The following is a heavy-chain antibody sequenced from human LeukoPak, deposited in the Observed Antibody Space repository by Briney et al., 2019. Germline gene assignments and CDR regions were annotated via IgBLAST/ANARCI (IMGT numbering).Heavy chain of an antibody. D-gene: IGHD3-22*01. J-gene: IGHJ6*02. Sequence: SETLSLTCGVFGVSFTDYFWTWIRQSPGKGVEWVGEINDYTGNTNYNPSLNSRVSISLEKSKNQFSLEMRSVTAADTAVYYCARGRIAKIVVVHSFHYGMDVWGQGTTVTVSS. CDR2: INDYTGNT. CDR1: GVSFTDYF. V-gene: IGHV4-34*01. CDR3: ARGRIAKIVVVHSFHYGMDV.